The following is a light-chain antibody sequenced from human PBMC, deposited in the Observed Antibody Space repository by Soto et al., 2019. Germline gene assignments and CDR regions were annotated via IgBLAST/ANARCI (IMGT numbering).Light chain of an antibody. CDR3: MQGLHWPRT. V-gene: IGKV2-30*02. J-gene: IGKJ1*01. CDR2: MVS. CDR1: QSLVHSNGNTY. Sequence: DGVMTQCPLSLPVALGQAASISCRSSQSLVHSNGNTYLNWFHQRPGRSPRRLIYMVSNRDSGVPDRFSGSGSGTDFTLTISRVESDDVGIYYCMQGLHWPRTFGQGTKVDI.